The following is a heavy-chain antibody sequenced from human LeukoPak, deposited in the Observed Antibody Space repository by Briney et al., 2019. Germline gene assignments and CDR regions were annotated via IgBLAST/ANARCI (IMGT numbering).Heavy chain of an antibody. J-gene: IGHJ6*02. CDR3: ARRSSWFPYYYGMDV. D-gene: IGHD6-13*01. V-gene: IGHV3-33*01. Sequence: PGGSLRLSCAASGFTFSSYGMHWVRQAPGKGLEWVAVIWYDGSNKYYADSVKGRFTISRDNSKNTLYLQMNSLRAEDTAVYYCARRSSWFPYYYGMDVWGQGTTVTASS. CDR1: GFTFSSYG. CDR2: IWYDGSNK.